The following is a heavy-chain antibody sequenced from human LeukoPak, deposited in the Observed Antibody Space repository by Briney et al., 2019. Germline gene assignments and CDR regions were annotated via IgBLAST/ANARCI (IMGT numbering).Heavy chain of an antibody. CDR1: GFTFSSYW. J-gene: IGHJ6*03. CDR3: AGVTNYYYYYYYMDV. V-gene: IGHV3-74*01. D-gene: IGHD1-7*01. CDR2: INSDGSST. Sequence: PGGSLRLSCAASGFTFSSYWMHWVRQAPGKGLVWVSRINSDGSSTSYADSVKGRFTISRDNSKNTLYLQMNSLGAEDTAVYYCAGVTNYYYYYYYMDVWGKGTTVTVSS.